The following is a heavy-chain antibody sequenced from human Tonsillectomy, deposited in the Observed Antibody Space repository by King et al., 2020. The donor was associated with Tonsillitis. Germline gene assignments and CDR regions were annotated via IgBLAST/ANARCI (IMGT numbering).Heavy chain of an antibody. CDR3: ARDPDGYYFDY. V-gene: IGHV3-30*04. J-gene: IGHJ4*02. Sequence: VQLVESGGGVVQPGRSLRLSCAASGFTFSSYAIHWVRQAPGKGLEWVAVISFDGSDKYYVDSVRGRFTISRDNSKNILYLQMNSLSAEDTAVYYCARDPDGYYFDYWGQGTLVTVSS. D-gene: IGHD3-10*01. CDR2: ISFDGSDK. CDR1: GFTFSSYA.